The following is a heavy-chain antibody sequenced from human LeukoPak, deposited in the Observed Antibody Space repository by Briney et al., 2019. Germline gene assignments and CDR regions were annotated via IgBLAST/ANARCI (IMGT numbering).Heavy chain of an antibody. D-gene: IGHD1-26*01. Sequence: GASVKVSCKASGYTFTGYYMHWVRQAPGQGLEWMGWINPNSGGTNYAQKFQGRVTMTRDTSISTAYMELSRLRSDDTAVYYCARESPSGSYYPVDYWGQGTLVTVSS. CDR1: GYTFTGYY. CDR3: ARESPSGSYYPVDY. CDR2: INPNSGGT. V-gene: IGHV1-2*02. J-gene: IGHJ4*02.